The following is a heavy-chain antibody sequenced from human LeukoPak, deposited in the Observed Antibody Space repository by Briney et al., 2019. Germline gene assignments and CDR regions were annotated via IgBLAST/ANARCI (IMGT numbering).Heavy chain of an antibody. CDR2: IFTGGST. V-gene: IGHV4-31*03. Sequence: PSETLSLTCTVSGGSISSGGYYWSWIRQHPGKGLEWIGYIFTGGSTYYNPSLKSRVTISVDTSKNQFSLKMSSVTAADTAVYYCARDSSGYAYFDYWGQGTLVTVSS. CDR1: GGSISSGGYY. D-gene: IGHD3-22*01. J-gene: IGHJ4*02. CDR3: ARDSSGYAYFDY.